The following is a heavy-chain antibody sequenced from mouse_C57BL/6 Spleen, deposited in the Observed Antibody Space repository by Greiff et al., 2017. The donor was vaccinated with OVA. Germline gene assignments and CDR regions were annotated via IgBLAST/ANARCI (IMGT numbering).Heavy chain of an antibody. CDR2: IRSKSNNYAT. D-gene: IGHD1-1*01. Sequence: EVKLVESGGGLVQPKGSLKLSCAASGFSFNTYAMNWVRQAPGKGLEWVARIRSKSNNYATYYADSVKDRFTISRDDSESMLYLQMNNLKTEDTAMYYCVRQGYYGSSVMDYWGQGTSVTVSS. CDR3: VRQGYYGSSVMDY. V-gene: IGHV10-1*01. CDR1: GFSFNTYA. J-gene: IGHJ4*01.